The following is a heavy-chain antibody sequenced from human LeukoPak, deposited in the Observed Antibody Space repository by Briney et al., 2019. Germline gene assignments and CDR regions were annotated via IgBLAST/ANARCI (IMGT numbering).Heavy chain of an antibody. V-gene: IGHV3-30*04. CDR2: ISYDGSNK. J-gene: IGHJ4*02. D-gene: IGHD4-17*01. CDR1: GFTFSSYA. CDR3: ARDSPGDYGLTFDC. Sequence: PGGSLRLSCAASGFTFSSYAMHWVRQAPGKGLEWVAVISYDGSNKYYADSVKGRFTISRDNSKNTLYLQMNSLRAEDTAVYYCARDSPGDYGLTFDCWGQGTLVTVSS.